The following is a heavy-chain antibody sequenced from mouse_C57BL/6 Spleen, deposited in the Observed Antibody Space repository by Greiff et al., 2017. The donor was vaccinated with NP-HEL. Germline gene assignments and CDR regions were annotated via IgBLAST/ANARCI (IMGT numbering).Heavy chain of an antibody. V-gene: IGHV1-64*01. J-gene: IGHJ1*03. CDR3: ARDGDYLWYFDV. D-gene: IGHD2-13*01. Sequence: QVQLQQPGAELVKPGASVKLSCKASGYTFTSYWMHWVKQRPGQGLEWIGMIHPNSGSTNYNEKFKSKATLTVDKSSSTAYMQLSSLTSEDSAVYYCARDGDYLWYFDVWGTGTTVTVSS. CDR1: GYTFTSYW. CDR2: IHPNSGST.